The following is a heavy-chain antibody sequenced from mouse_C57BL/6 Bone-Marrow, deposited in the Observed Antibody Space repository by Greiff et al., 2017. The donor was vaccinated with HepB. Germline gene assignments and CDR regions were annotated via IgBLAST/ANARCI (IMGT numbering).Heavy chain of an antibody. CDR3: ARHSSGAY. D-gene: IGHD3-2*02. Sequence: QVQLQQSGPELVKPGASVKIPCKASGYTFTDYNMDWVKQRPGKGLEWIGRIYPGDGDTNYNGKFKGKATLTADKSSSTAYMQLSSLTSEDSAVYFCARHSSGAYWGQGTLVTVSA. CDR1: GYTFTDYN. CDR2: IYPGDGDT. J-gene: IGHJ3*01. V-gene: IGHV1-82*01.